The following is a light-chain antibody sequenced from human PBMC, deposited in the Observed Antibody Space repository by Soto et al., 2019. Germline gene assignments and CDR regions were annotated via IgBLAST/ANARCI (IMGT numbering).Light chain of an antibody. J-gene: IGKJ1*01. CDR3: QQYGTSPRT. Sequence: EIVLTQSPATLSLSPVERATLSCMASQSVASYLAWYQQKPGQPPRLLMYHASNRATGIPARFSGSGSQTDFTLTISRLEPEDFAVYYCQQYGTSPRTFGQGTKVDNK. CDR1: QSVASY. V-gene: IGKV3-11*01. CDR2: HAS.